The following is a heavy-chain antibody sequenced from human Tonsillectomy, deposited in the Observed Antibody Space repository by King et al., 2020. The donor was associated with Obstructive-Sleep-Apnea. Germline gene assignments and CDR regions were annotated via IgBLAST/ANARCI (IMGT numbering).Heavy chain of an antibody. CDR3: TTSSGYFDY. D-gene: IGHD3-22*01. CDR2: RRRKSNNFAT. V-gene: IGHV3-73*01. Sequence: GQRGEAGGGGGKPGGDIKLGWADSGCTRRGAAMHWGRKASGKGREGRGRRRRKSNNFATAYAASVKGRFTISRNDSENTAYLQMNSLKNEDTAIYYCTTSSGYFDYWGQGTLVTVSS. CDR1: GCTRRGAA. J-gene: IGHJ4*02.